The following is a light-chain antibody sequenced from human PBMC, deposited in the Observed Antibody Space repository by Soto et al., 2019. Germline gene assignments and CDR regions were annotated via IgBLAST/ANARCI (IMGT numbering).Light chain of an antibody. J-gene: IGKJ4*01. CDR3: QQYVSSPLA. CDR2: GAS. V-gene: IGKV3-20*01. Sequence: EIVLTQSPGTLSLSPGESATLSCRASQSVGNNYLAWYQQKPGQAPRLLIYGASSRATGIPDRFRGSGSGTGFTLTISRLEPKDFAVYYCQQYVSSPLAFGGGTKVEIK. CDR1: QSVGNNY.